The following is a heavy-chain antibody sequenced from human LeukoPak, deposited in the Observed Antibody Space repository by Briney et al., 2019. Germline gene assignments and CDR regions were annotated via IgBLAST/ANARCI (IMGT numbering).Heavy chain of an antibody. D-gene: IGHD6-19*01. CDR1: GFTFSSYA. V-gene: IGHV3-23*01. CDR2: ISGSGGST. Sequence: GGSLRLSCAASGFTFSSYAMSWVRQAPGKGLEWVSAISGSGGSTYYADSVRGRFTISRDNSKNTLYLQMNSLRAEDTAVYYCAKSSSGWYAFDIWGQGTMVTVSS. CDR3: AKSSSGWYAFDI. J-gene: IGHJ3*02.